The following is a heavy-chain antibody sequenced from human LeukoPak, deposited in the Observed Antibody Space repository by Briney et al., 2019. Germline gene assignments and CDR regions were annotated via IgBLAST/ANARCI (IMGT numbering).Heavy chain of an antibody. J-gene: IGHJ6*02. CDR2: ISGSGGST. V-gene: IGHV3-23*01. Sequence: GGSLRLSCAASGFTFSSYVMSWVRQAPGKGLEWVSAISGSGGSTYYADSVKGRFTISRDNSKNTLYLQMNSLRAEDTAVYHCAKEVYSSGWYENPTYYYYYGMDVWGQGTTVTVSS. CDR3: AKEVYSSGWYENPTYYYYYGMDV. CDR1: GFTFSSYV. D-gene: IGHD6-19*01.